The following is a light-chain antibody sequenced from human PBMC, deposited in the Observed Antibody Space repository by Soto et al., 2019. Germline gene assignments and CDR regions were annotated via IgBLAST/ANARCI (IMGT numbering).Light chain of an antibody. V-gene: IGKV1-5*01. CDR3: QQYNSYSKT. J-gene: IGKJ1*01. CDR2: DAS. CDR1: QSISSW. Sequence: IQMTQSPSTLSASVGDRVTITCRASQSISSWLAWYQQKPGKAPKLLIYDASSLESGVPSRFSGSGSGTEFTFTISSLQPDDFATYYCQQYNSYSKTFGQGTKVDIK.